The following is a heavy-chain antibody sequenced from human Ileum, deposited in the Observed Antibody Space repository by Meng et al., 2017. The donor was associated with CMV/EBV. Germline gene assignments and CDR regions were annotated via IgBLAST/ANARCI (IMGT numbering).Heavy chain of an antibody. CDR2: IYYSGST. V-gene: IGHV4-39*07. CDR3: ARDRFRYCSSTTCFFDY. J-gene: IGHJ4*02. D-gene: IGHD2-2*01. CDR1: GGSINSADYY. Sequence: SETLSLTCTVSGGSINSADYYWGWIRQPPGKGLEWIGSIYYSGSTYYNPSLKSRVTISVDTSKNQFSLKLSSVTAADTAMYYCARDRFRYCSSTTCFFDYWGQGTLVTVSS.